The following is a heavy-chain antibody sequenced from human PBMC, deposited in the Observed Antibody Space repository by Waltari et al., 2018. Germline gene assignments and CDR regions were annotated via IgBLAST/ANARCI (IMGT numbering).Heavy chain of an antibody. CDR1: GASTNRYF. CDR2: IHSGGSS. D-gene: IGHD3-22*01. J-gene: IGHJ4*02. Sequence: QLQLQESGPGRVKPSETLSLTCTVTGASTNRYFWNWIRQPAGKGLEWIGRIHSGGSSDYNDSLKSRVTLSVDTSKNQLSLRVRSVTAADTAVYYCAREETYYYDSSVYFDYWGQGALVTVSS. V-gene: IGHV4-4*07. CDR3: AREETYYYDSSVYFDY.